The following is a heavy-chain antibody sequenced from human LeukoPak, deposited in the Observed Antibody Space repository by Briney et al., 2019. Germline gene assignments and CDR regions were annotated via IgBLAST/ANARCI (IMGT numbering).Heavy chain of an antibody. D-gene: IGHD3-22*01. CDR1: GGSISSSSYY. CDR2: IYYSGST. Sequence: TSETLSLTCTVSGGSISSSSYYWGWIRQPPGKGLEWIGSIYYSGSTYYNPSLKSRVTISVDTSKSQFSLKLSSVTAADTAVYYCARRVFYYDSSGNFDYWGQGTLVTVSS. J-gene: IGHJ4*02. V-gene: IGHV4-39*01. CDR3: ARRVFYYDSSGNFDY.